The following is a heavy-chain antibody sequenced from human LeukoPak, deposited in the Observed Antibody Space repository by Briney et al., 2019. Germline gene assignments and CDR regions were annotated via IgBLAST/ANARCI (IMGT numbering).Heavy chain of an antibody. CDR2: INPNSGGT. CDR3: ARSGLSIVVVPAAIWGDYYYYYYMDV. Sequence: ASVKVSCKASGYTFTGYYMHWVRQAPGQGLEWMGWINPNSGGTNYTQKFQGRVTMTRDTSISTAYMELSRLRSDDTAVYYCARSGLSIVVVPAAIWGDYYYYYYMDVWGKGTTVTVSS. CDR1: GYTFTGYY. D-gene: IGHD2-2*01. V-gene: IGHV1-2*02. J-gene: IGHJ6*03.